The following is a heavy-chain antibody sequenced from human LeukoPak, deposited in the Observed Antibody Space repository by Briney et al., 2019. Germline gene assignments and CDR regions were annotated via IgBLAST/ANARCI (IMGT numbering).Heavy chain of an antibody. V-gene: IGHV4-59*01. CDR3: ASTLWFEELSPPDY. D-gene: IGHD3-10*01. CDR2: IYYSGST. CDR1: GGSISSYY. J-gene: IGHJ4*02. Sequence: SETLSLTCTVSGGSISSYYWSWIRQPPGKGLEWIGYIYYSGSTNYNPSLKSRVTISVDTSKNQFSLKLSSVTAADTAVYYCASTLWFEELSPPDYWGQGTLVTVSS.